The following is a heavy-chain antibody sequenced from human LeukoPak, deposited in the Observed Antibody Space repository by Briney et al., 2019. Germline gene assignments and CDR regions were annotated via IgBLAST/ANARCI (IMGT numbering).Heavy chain of an antibody. D-gene: IGHD3-9*01. V-gene: IGHV3-7*05. J-gene: IGHJ5*02. CDR1: GFTFSSYW. CDR3: AKELVIMKNWFDP. Sequence: GGSLRLSCAASGFTFSSYWLTWVRQAPGKGLEWVANIKPDGSEKYYVDSVKGRFTIYRDNAKNSLYLQMNSLRAEDTAVYYCAKELVIMKNWFDPWGQGTLVTVSS. CDR2: IKPDGSEK.